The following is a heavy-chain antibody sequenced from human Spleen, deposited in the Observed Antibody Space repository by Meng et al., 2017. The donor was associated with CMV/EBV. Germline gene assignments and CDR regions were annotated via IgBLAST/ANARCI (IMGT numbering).Heavy chain of an antibody. CDR3: AREVEALRGWLDP. V-gene: IGHV3-74*01. J-gene: IGHJ5*02. Sequence: GESLKISCAVYGFTFSNYWMYWVRQTPGKGPVWVSRISPDGTSINYADPVKGRFTISRDNAKNTLYLQMSSLTDDDTAVYHCAREVEALRGWLDPWGHGTLVTSPQ. CDR1: GFTFSNYW. D-gene: IGHD2-15*01. CDR2: ISPDGTSI.